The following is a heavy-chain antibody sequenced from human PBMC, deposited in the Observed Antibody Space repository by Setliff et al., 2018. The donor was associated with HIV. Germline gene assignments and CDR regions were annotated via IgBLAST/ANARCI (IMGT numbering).Heavy chain of an antibody. D-gene: IGHD6-13*01. J-gene: IGHJ4*02. CDR2: ISAYNGDT. V-gene: IGHV1-18*01. CDR3: ARKGQQLPIDY. Sequence: ASVKVSCKASGYTFTSYGINWVRQAPGQGLEWMGWISAYNGDTHYAQKLQGRVAMTTDTSTTTAYMELRSLRSDDTAMYFCARKGQQLPIDYWGQGTLVTVSS. CDR1: GYTFTSYG.